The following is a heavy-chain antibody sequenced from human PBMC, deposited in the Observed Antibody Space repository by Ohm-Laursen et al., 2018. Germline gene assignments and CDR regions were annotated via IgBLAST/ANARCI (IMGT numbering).Heavy chain of an antibody. Sequence: SLRLSCTASGFTVSSNCMSWVRQAPGKGLEWVSVIYTGGSTYYGDSVKGRFTISRDNSKNTLYLQMNSLRAEDTAVYYCVRCSAAAGQKIFDYWGQGTLATVSS. CDR2: IYTGGST. D-gene: IGHD6-13*01. V-gene: IGHV3-53*01. J-gene: IGHJ4*02. CDR1: GFTVSSNC. CDR3: VRCSAAAGQKIFDY.